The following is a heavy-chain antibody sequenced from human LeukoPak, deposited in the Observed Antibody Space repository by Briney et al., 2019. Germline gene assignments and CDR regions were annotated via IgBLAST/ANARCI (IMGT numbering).Heavy chain of an antibody. CDR2: IKQDGSEK. CDR3: ARETRLHYDILTGYYKRDYFDY. D-gene: IGHD3-9*01. CDR1: GFTFNNYW. J-gene: IGHJ4*02. V-gene: IGHV3-7*01. Sequence: GGSLRLSCAASGFTFNNYWMNWVRQAPGKGLEWVANIKQDGSEKYYVDSVKGRFTISRDNAKNSLYLQMNSLRAEDTAVYYCARETRLHYDILTGYYKRDYFDYWGQGTLVTVSS.